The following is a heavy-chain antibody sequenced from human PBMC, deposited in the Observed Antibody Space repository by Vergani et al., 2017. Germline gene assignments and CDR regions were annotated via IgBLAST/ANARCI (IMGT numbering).Heavy chain of an antibody. Sequence: QGQLVESGGGLVKPGGSLRLSCAASRFDFSDYYMSWIRQAPGKGLEWISYISNSGNTINYADSVKGRFIVSRDNAKKSLYLQMNSLRVEDTAVYYCARRGGSLLGVDYWGQGTLVTVSS. J-gene: IGHJ4*02. CDR1: RFDFSDYY. CDR3: ARRGGSLLGVDY. CDR2: ISNSGNTI. V-gene: IGHV3-11*04. D-gene: IGHD1-26*01.